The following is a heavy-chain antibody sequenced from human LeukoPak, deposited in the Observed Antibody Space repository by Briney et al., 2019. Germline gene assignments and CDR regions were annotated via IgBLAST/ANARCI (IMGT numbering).Heavy chain of an antibody. Sequence: GGSLRLSCAASGFTFSSYDMHWVRQATGKGLEWVSAIGTAGDTYYPGSVKGRFTISRENAKNSLYLQMNGLRAGDTAVYYCARSSGYYYGSGSYYIPFDYWGQGTLVTVSS. J-gene: IGHJ4*02. CDR1: GFTFSSYD. CDR2: IGTAGDT. V-gene: IGHV3-13*01. CDR3: ARSSGYYYGSGSYYIPFDY. D-gene: IGHD3-10*01.